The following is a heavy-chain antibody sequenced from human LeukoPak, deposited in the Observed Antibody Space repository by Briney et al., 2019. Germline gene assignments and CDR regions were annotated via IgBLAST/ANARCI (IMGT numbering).Heavy chain of an antibody. D-gene: IGHD2-2*02. CDR3: AKGLKKYCRSTSCYTGAFDI. V-gene: IGHV3-21*04. J-gene: IGHJ3*02. CDR2: ISSSSSYI. CDR1: GFTFSSYS. Sequence: GGSLRLSCAASGFTFSSYSMNWVRQAPGKGLEWVSSISSSSSYIYYADSVKGRFTISRDNAKNSLYLQMNSPRAEDLALYYCAKGLKKYCRSTSCYTGAFDIWGQGTMVTVSS.